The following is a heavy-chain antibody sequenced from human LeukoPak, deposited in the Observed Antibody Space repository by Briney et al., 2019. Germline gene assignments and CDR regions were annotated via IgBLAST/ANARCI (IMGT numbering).Heavy chain of an antibody. CDR3: ARDRRHDDILTGYSD. CDR1: GFTFSDYY. D-gene: IGHD3-9*01. CDR2: ISSSGSTI. V-gene: IGHV3-11*01. J-gene: IGHJ4*02. Sequence: GGSLRLSCAASGFTFSDYYMSWIRQAPGKGLEWVSYISSSGSTIYYADSVKGRFTISRDNAKNSLYLQMNSLRAEDTAVYYCARDRRHDDILTGYSDWGQGTLVTVSS.